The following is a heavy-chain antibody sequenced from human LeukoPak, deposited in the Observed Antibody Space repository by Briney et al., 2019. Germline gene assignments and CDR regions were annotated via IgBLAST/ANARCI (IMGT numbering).Heavy chain of an antibody. V-gene: IGHV4-34*01. J-gene: IGHJ4*02. Sequence: SETLSLTCAVYGGSFSGYYWSWIRQPPGKGLEWIGSIYYSGSTYYNPSLKSRVTISVDTSKNQFSLKLSSVTAADTAVYYCARLMIVVALFDYWGQGTLVTVSS. D-gene: IGHD3-22*01. CDR2: IYYSGST. CDR1: GGSFSGYY. CDR3: ARLMIVVALFDY.